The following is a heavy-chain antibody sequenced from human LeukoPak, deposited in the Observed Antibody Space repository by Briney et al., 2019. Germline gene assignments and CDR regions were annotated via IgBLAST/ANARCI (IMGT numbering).Heavy chain of an antibody. D-gene: IGHD5-18*01. V-gene: IGHV3-23*01. Sequence: GGSLRLSCAASGFTFSSYSMNWVRQAPGKGLEWVSAISGSGGSTYYADSVKGRFTISRDNSKNTLYLQMNSLRAEDTAVYYCAKGPRYSYGPLYYFDYWGQGTLVTVSS. CDR1: GFTFSSYS. CDR3: AKGPRYSYGPLYYFDY. J-gene: IGHJ4*02. CDR2: ISGSGGST.